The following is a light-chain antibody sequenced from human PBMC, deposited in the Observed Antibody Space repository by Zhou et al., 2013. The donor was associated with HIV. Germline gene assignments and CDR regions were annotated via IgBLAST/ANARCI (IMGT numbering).Light chain of an antibody. J-gene: IGKJ1*01. CDR2: KIS. V-gene: IGKV2-24*01. CDR1: QSLVHHNGNTY. Sequence: DIVMTQTPLSSPVTLGQPASISCRSSQSLVHHNGNTYLSWLHQRPGQPPRLLLYKISNRFSGVPDRFSGSGAGTEFTLKISRVEAEDVGVYYCMQATEYPRTFGQGTKVEIK. CDR3: MQATEYPRT.